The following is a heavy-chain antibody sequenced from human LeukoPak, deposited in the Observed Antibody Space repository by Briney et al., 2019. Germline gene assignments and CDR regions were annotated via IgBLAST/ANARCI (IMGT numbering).Heavy chain of an antibody. CDR2: IYYSGST. J-gene: IGHJ5*02. CDR3: ARAILRRIVGWAPFELSNWFDP. Sequence: SETVSLTCTVSGGSISSSSYYWGWIRQPPGKGLEWIGSIYYSGSTYYNPSLKSRVTISLDTSKNQFSLKLSSVTAADTAVYYCARAILRRIVGWAPFELSNWFDPWGQGTLVTVSS. D-gene: IGHD2-21*01. CDR1: GGSISSSSYY. V-gene: IGHV4-39*07.